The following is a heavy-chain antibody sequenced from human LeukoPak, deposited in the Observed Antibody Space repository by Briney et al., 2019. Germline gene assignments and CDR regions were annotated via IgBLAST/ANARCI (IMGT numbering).Heavy chain of an antibody. Sequence: ASVKVSCKASGYTFTGYYMHWVRQAPGQGLEWMGWINPNSGGTNYAQKFEGRVTMTRDTSISTAYMELSRLRSDDTAVYYCARGVGRDGYNSWINYYYMDAWGKGTTVTVSS. CDR1: GYTFTGYY. CDR2: INPNSGGT. D-gene: IGHD5-24*01. J-gene: IGHJ6*03. V-gene: IGHV1-2*02. CDR3: ARGVGRDGYNSWINYYYMDA.